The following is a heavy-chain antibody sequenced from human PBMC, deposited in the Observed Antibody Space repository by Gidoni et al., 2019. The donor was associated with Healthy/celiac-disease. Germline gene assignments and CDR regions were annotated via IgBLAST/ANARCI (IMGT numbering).Heavy chain of an antibody. D-gene: IGHD3-10*01. Sequence: EVQLVESGGGLVQPGGSLRLSCAASGFTFSSYWMSWVRQAPGKGLEWVANIKQDGSEKYYVDSVKGRFTISRDNAKNSLYLQMNSLRAEDTAVYYCEGERFRTGSGSYHYWGQGTLVTVSS. J-gene: IGHJ4*02. V-gene: IGHV3-7*04. CDR1: GFTFSSYW. CDR3: EGERFRTGSGSYHY. CDR2: IKQDGSEK.